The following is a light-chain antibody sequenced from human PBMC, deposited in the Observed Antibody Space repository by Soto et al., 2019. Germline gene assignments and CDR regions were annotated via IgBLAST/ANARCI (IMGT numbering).Light chain of an antibody. Sequence: QSVLTQPPSVSGAPGQRVTISCTGNNSNLGAGYDVHWYQQLPGAAPKLVIFGNRNRPSGVPERFSGSKSGTSASLAITGLQAEDEADYYCFSYAGSNTYVFGTGTKLTVL. J-gene: IGLJ1*01. CDR3: FSYAGSNTYV. V-gene: IGLV1-40*01. CDR1: NSNLGAGYD. CDR2: GNR.